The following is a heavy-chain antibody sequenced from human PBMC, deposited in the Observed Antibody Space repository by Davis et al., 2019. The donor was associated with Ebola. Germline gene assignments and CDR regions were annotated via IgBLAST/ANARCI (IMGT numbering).Heavy chain of an antibody. D-gene: IGHD3-16*02. V-gene: IGHV3-30*03. CDR2: ISYDGSNK. CDR1: GFTFSSYG. J-gene: IGHJ3*02. Sequence: GGSLRPSCAASGFTFSSYGMHWVRQAPGKGLEWVAVISYDGSNKYYADSVKGRFTISRDDSKNTLYLQMNSLGVEDTAVYYCARVWSYRSTAFDIWGQGTVVAVSS. CDR3: ARVWSYRSTAFDI.